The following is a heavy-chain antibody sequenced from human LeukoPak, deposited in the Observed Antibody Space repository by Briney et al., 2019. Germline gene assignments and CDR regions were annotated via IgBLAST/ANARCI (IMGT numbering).Heavy chain of an antibody. CDR3: ARGFHRYNYDSGAYSVY. Sequence: GGSLRLSCAVSGFIFTSYSMNWVRQAPGKGLEWISYISSSSSTIYYADSVRGRFTISRDNAKNSLYLQMNSLRAEDTAVYYCARGFHRYNYDSGAYSVYWGQGTLVTVSS. V-gene: IGHV3-48*01. CDR2: ISSSSSTI. D-gene: IGHD3-22*01. J-gene: IGHJ4*02. CDR1: GFIFTSYS.